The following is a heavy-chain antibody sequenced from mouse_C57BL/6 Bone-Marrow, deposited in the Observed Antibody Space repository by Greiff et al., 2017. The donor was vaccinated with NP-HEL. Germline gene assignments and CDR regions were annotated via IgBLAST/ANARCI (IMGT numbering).Heavy chain of an antibody. Sequence: QVQLQQPGAELVRPGSSVKLSCKASGYTFTSYWMDWVKQRPGQGLEWIGNIYPSDSETHYNQKFKDKATLTVDKSSSTAYMQLSSLTSEDSAVYYCARGPYHYGSSYVGYWGQGTTLTVSS. V-gene: IGHV1-61*01. CDR2: IYPSDSET. J-gene: IGHJ2*01. D-gene: IGHD1-1*01. CDR3: ARGPYHYGSSYVGY. CDR1: GYTFTSYW.